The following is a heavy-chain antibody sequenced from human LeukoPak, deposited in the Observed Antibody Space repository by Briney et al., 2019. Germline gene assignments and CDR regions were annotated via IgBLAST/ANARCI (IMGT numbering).Heavy chain of an antibody. V-gene: IGHV4-59*11. Sequence: SETLSLTCTVSGGSISSHYWSWIRQPPGKGLEWIGYIYYSGSTNYNPSLRSRLTMSVDTSKNQFSLKLTSVTAADTALYYCAKGGWSLDIWGQGTMVTVSS. D-gene: IGHD6-19*01. CDR3: AKGGWSLDI. CDR1: GGSISSHY. CDR2: IYYSGST. J-gene: IGHJ3*02.